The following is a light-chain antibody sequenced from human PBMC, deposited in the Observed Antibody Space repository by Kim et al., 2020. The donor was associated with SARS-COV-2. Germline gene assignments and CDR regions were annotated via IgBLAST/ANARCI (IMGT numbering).Light chain of an antibody. Sequence: SVSPGQTASITCSGDKLWDKYACWYQQKAGQSPVLVIYQDTKRPSGIPERFSGSNSGNTATLTISGTQTMDEADYYCQAWDRSTAVFGGGTQLTVL. CDR1: KLWDKY. V-gene: IGLV3-1*01. CDR3: QAWDRSTAV. J-gene: IGLJ2*01. CDR2: QDT.